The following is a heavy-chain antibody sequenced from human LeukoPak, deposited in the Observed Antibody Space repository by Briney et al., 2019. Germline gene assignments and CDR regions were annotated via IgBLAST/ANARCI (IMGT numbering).Heavy chain of an antibody. Sequence: GASVKVSCKASGYTFTSYDINWVRQATGQGLEWMGWMNPNSGNTGYAQKFQGRVTMTRNTSISTAYMELSSLRSEDTAVYYCAREGVYYYGMDVWGQGTTATVSS. D-gene: IGHD2-8*01. V-gene: IGHV1-8*01. CDR1: GYTFTSYD. J-gene: IGHJ6*02. CDR2: MNPNSGNT. CDR3: AREGVYYYGMDV.